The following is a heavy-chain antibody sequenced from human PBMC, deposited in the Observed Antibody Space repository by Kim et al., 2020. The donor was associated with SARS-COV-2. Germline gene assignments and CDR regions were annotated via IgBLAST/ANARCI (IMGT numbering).Heavy chain of an antibody. CDR2: ISWDSGSI. CDR3: AKDSHAGYSYGLSWFDP. CDR1: GFTFDDYA. V-gene: IGHV3-9*01. Sequence: GGSLRLSCAASGFTFDDYAMHWVRQAPGKGLEWVSGISWDSGSIGYADSVKGRFTISRDNAKNSLYLQVNSLRAEDTALYYCAKDSHAGYSYGLSWFDPWGQGTLVTVSS. J-gene: IGHJ5*02. D-gene: IGHD5-18*01.